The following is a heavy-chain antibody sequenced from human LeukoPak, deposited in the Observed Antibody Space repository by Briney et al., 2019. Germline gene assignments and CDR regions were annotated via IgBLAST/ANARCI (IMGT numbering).Heavy chain of an antibody. CDR1: GFTFSSYS. CDR3: ASSDSSSWYKVFDY. Sequence: GGSLRLSCAASGFTFSSYSMNWVRQAPGKGLEWVSYISSSSSTIYYADSVKGRFTISRDNAKNSLYQQMNSLRAEDTAVYYCASSDSSSWYKVFDYWGQGTLVTVSS. D-gene: IGHD6-13*01. CDR2: ISSSSSTI. J-gene: IGHJ4*02. V-gene: IGHV3-48*01.